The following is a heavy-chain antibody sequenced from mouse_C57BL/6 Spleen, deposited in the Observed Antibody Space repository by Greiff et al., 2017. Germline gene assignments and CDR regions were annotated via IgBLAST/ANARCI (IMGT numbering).Heavy chain of an antibody. Sequence: EVQVVESGGGLVQPGGSLKLSCAASGFTFSDYYMYWVRQTPEKRLEWVAYISNGGGSTYYPDTVKGRFTISRDNAKNTLYLQMSRLKSEDTAMYYCARQVYYGSSYGYFDVWGTGTTVTVSS. J-gene: IGHJ1*03. CDR3: ARQVYYGSSYGYFDV. D-gene: IGHD1-1*01. CDR1: GFTFSDYY. V-gene: IGHV5-12*01. CDR2: ISNGGGST.